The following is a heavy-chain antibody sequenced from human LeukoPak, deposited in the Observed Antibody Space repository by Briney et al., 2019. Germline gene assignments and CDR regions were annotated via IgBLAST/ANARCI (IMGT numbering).Heavy chain of an antibody. V-gene: IGHV3-74*01. CDR2: INSDGSTT. CDR3: ARSHNYGSGSFAFDI. Sequence: GGSLRLSCAASGFTFSNYWMHWVRQAPGKGLVWVSRINSDGSTTSYADSVKGRFTISRDNAKNTLYVQMNSLRAEDTAVYYCARSHNYGSGSFAFDIWGQGTIITASS. J-gene: IGHJ3*02. D-gene: IGHD3-10*01. CDR1: GFTFSNYW.